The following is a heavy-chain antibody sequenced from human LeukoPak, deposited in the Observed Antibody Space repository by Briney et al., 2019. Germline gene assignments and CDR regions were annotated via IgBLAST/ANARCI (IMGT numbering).Heavy chain of an antibody. D-gene: IGHD3-16*02. CDR3: AKVTAPYDYVWGSYRYTLYYFDY. CDR1: GFTFSSYW. Sequence: PGGSLRLSCAASGFTFSSYWMSWVRQAPGKGLEWVSAISGSGGSTYYADSVKGRFTISRDNSKNTLYLQMNSLRAEDTAVYYCAKVTAPYDYVWGSYRYTLYYFDYWGQGTLVTVSS. CDR2: ISGSGGST. V-gene: IGHV3-23*01. J-gene: IGHJ4*02.